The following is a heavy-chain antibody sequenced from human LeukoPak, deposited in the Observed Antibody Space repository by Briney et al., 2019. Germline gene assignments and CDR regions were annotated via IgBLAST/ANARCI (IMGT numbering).Heavy chain of an antibody. D-gene: IGHD1-1*01. J-gene: IGHJ4*02. Sequence: GGSLRLSCVASGFTFSSYGMHWVRQAPGKGLEWVAFIRYDGSNKYYADSVKGRFTISRDNAKNSLYLQMNSLRAEDTAVYYCARDLRATTSPGSPQYWGQGTLVTVSS. CDR2: IRYDGSNK. CDR1: GFTFSSYG. V-gene: IGHV3-30*02. CDR3: ARDLRATTSPGSPQY.